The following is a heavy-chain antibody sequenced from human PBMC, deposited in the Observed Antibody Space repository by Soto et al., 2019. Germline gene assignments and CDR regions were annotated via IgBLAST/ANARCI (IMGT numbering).Heavy chain of an antibody. CDR1: GYTFTSYA. D-gene: IGHD2-21*02. V-gene: IGHV1-3*01. J-gene: IGHJ3*02. Sequence: GASVKLSCKASGYTFTSYAMHWVRQAPGQRLEWMGWINAGNGNTKYSQKFQGRVTITRDTSASTAYMELSSLRSEDTAVYYCARAYCGGDCYPDAFDIWGQGTMVTVSS. CDR3: ARAYCGGDCYPDAFDI. CDR2: INAGNGNT.